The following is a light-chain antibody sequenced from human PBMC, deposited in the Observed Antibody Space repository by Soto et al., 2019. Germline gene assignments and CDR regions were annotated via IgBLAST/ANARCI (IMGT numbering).Light chain of an antibody. V-gene: IGKV3-20*01. CDR1: QSISHKY. J-gene: IGKJ1*01. Sequence: EIVLTQSPGTLSMSPGERATLSCRASQSISHKYLAWFQKRPGQAPRLLIHGVSVRATGIPDRFSARGFGTDFTLTISRLEPEDFAVYYCQLYSGSPWTFGQGTKVEIK. CDR2: GVS. CDR3: QLYSGSPWT.